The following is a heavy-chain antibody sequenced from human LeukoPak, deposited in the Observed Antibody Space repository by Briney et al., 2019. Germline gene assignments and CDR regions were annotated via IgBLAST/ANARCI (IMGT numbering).Heavy chain of an antibody. V-gene: IGHV1-2*04. CDR1: GYTFTGYY. CDR2: INPNSGGT. D-gene: IGHD3-10*01. J-gene: IGHJ4*02. Sequence: ASVKVSCKASGYTFTGYYMHWVRQAPGQGLEWMGWINPNSGGTNYAQKFQGWVTMTRDTSISTAYLQWSSLKASDTAMYYCARHVGSGSLSYDDYWGQGTLVTVSS. CDR3: ARHVGSGSLSYDDY.